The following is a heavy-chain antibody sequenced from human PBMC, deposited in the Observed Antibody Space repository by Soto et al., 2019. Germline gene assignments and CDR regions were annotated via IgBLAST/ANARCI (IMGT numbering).Heavy chain of an antibody. J-gene: IGHJ5*02. CDR1: GYTFTGYY. D-gene: IGHD1-20*01. CDR3: ARDRDNWNRDWFDP. V-gene: IGHV1-2*02. CDR2: INPNSGGT. Sequence: ASVKVSCKASGYTFTGYYMHWVRQAPGQGLEWMGWINPNSGGTNYAQKFQGRVTMTRDTSISTAYMELSRLRSDDTAVYYCARDRDNWNRDWFDPWGQGTLVTVS.